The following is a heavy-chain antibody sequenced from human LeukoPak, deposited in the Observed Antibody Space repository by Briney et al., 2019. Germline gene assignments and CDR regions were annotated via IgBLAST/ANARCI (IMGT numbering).Heavy chain of an antibody. D-gene: IGHD5-12*01. Sequence: GGSLRLSCAASGFIFSIFGMHWVRQAPGKGLEWVAVLSYDERPIYYADSVRGRFTISRDNSRYTLDLQMSSLRPEDTALYYCAKSRATRDVDDPFDIWGHGTLVTVSS. CDR2: LSYDERPI. V-gene: IGHV3-30*18. J-gene: IGHJ3*02. CDR3: AKSRATRDVDDPFDI. CDR1: GFIFSIFG.